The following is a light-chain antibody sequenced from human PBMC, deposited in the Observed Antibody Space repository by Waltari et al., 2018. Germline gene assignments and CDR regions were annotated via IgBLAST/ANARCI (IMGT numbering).Light chain of an antibody. J-gene: IGKJ1*01. V-gene: IGKV4-1*01. CDR3: QQYYGTPPT. CDR2: WAS. CDR1: QSVLYSPNNKNY. Sequence: DIVMTQSPDSLAVSLGERATSNCKSSQSVLYSPNNKNYLAWYQQKPRQPPKLLIYWASTRESGVPDRFSGSGSGTDFTLTISSLQAEDVAVYYCQQYYGTPPTFGQGTKVEIK.